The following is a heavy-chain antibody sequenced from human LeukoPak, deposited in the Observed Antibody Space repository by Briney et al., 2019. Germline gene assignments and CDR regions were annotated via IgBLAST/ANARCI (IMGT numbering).Heavy chain of an antibody. CDR1: GFSFSDHW. Sequence: GGSLRLSCVASGFSFSDHWMNWFRQAPGKGLEWVATIKKDGSEQYYVDSMKGRFTISRDNSKNTLYLQMNSLRAEDTAVYYCAKEGSPPRRYYDSSGYYLDYWGQGTLVTVSS. J-gene: IGHJ4*02. D-gene: IGHD3-22*01. CDR3: AKEGSPPRRYYDSSGYYLDY. CDR2: IKKDGSEQ. V-gene: IGHV3-7*03.